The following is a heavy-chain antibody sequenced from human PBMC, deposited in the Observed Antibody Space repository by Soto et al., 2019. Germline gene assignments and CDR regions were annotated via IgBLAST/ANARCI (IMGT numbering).Heavy chain of an antibody. Sequence: KPSETVSLTCTVSGGSISSYYWSWIRQPPGKGLEWIGYIYYSGSTNYNPSLKSRVTISVDTSKNQFSLKLSSVTAADTAVYYCARLQTGAARRLGFYFDYWGQGTLVTVSS. CDR1: GGSISSYY. J-gene: IGHJ4*02. CDR3: ARLQTGAARRLGFYFDY. CDR2: IYYSGST. V-gene: IGHV4-59*01. D-gene: IGHD6-6*01.